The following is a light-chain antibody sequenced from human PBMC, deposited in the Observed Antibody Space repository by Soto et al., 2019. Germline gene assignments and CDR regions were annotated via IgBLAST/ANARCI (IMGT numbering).Light chain of an antibody. CDR1: QSVSIW. V-gene: IGKV1-5*01. J-gene: IGKJ1*01. CDR2: DAS. CDR3: QQYNSYPLT. Sequence: DIQMTQSPATLSASVGNRVTITCRASQSVSIWLAWYQQKPGKAPKVLIYDASSLQSAVPSRFSGSGSGTEFTLTISSLQPDDFATYYCQQYNSYPLTFGQGTKVEI.